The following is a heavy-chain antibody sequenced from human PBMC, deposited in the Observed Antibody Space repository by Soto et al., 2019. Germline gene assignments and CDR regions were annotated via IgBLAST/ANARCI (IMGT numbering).Heavy chain of an antibody. V-gene: IGHV3-30-3*01. D-gene: IGHD3-16*01. CDR3: ARGGRR. Sequence: QVQLVESGGGVVQPGRSLRLSCAASGFTFSTYAMHWVRQAPGKGLEWVAVISSDGSNKYYADSVKGRFTISRDNSKSTLCLQMNSLGAEDTAMYYCARGGRRWGQGTPVTVSS. J-gene: IGHJ4*02. CDR2: ISSDGSNK. CDR1: GFTFSTYA.